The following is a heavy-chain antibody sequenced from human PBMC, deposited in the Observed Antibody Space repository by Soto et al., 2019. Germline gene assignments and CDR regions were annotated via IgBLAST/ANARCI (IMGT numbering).Heavy chain of an antibody. J-gene: IGHJ4*02. D-gene: IGHD1-26*01. Sequence: QVRLQESGPGLVKPSETLSLTCSVSGASVTSGRDYWTWIRQSPGKGLEWIGYISYSGSTNYNSSLTGRVSISVDTSKNQFSLTLTSVTAADTAMLYCARALGGSSPFHFWGQGILVTVS. CDR1: GASVTSGRDY. V-gene: IGHV4-61*01. CDR3: ARALGGSSPFHF. CDR2: ISYSGST.